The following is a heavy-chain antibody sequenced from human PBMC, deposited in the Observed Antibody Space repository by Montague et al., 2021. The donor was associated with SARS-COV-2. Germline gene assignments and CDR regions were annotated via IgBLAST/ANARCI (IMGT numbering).Heavy chain of an antibody. CDR1: GGSVYSNADHLNSDY. D-gene: IGHD2-15*01. J-gene: IGHJ5*02. CDR3: TGQRWRGRFDP. Sequence: SETLSLTCHVSGGSVYSNADHLNSDYWAWVRQSPGRGLEWIGSVPXRGXXXQXPSFRGRLTMSVDTSKNSVSLRLTSVTAADTAMYYCTGQRWRGRFDPWGLGTLVIVSS. V-gene: IGHV4-39*01. CDR2: VPXRGXX.